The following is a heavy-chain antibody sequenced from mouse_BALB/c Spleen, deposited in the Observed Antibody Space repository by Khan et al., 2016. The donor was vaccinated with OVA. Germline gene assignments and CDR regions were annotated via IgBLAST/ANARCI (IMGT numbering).Heavy chain of an antibody. J-gene: IGHJ2*01. V-gene: IGHV1-20*02. D-gene: IGHD1-1*01. Sequence: EVQLQQSGPELVKPGASVKISCKASGYSFTGYFMNWVMQSHGKRLEWIGRINPHIGETFYNQKFTDKATLTVDESSTTAHMELRSLASEDSAVYYCARKNGSDFDYWGPGTTLTVSS. CDR3: ARKNGSDFDY. CDR2: INPHIGET. CDR1: GYSFTGYF.